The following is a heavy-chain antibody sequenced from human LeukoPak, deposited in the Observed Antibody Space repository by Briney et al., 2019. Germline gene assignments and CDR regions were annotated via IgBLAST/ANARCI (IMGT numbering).Heavy chain of an antibody. CDR2: INWDSGYT. J-gene: IGHJ6*03. D-gene: IGHD2/OR15-2a*01. CDR3: AKGGNIRVLDYYYYMDV. CDR1: GFMFDDYT. V-gene: IGHV3-43*01. Sequence: GGSLRLSCAASGFMFDDYTMHWVRQVPGKGLEWVSLINWDSGYTYYADSVKGRFTISRDNSKNSLYLQMNSLGAEDTAVYYCAKGGNIRVLDYYYYMDVWGKGTTVTVSS.